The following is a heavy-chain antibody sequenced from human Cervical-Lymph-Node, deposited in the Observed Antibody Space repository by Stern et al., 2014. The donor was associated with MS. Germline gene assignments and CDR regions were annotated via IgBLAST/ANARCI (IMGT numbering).Heavy chain of an antibody. V-gene: IGHV3-23*04. J-gene: IGHJ4*02. CDR2: IGGSGGSK. Sequence: VQLVESGGGLVQPGGALRLSCAASGFTFSSYAMSWVRQAPGNGLERVSAIGGSGGSKYSADSGKGRFPISRENSKTTLYLQMNSLRAEDTAVYYGAKGHLWSGYSYWGQGTLVTVSS. D-gene: IGHD3-3*01. CDR3: AKGHLWSGYSY. CDR1: GFTFSSYA.